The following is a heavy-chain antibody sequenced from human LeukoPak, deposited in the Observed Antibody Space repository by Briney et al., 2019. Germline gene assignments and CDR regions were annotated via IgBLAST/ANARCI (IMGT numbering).Heavy chain of an antibody. J-gene: IGHJ1*01. V-gene: IGHV4-34*01. Sequence: SETLSLTCAVYGGSFSGYYWSWIRQTPGKGLEWIGEIDHSGSTNYNPSLKSRVTISVDTSKNQFSLKLSSVTAADTAVYYCARGASYSSGWLPKYFQHWGQGTLVTVSS. CDR3: ARGASYSSGWLPKYFQH. CDR1: GGSFSGYY. CDR2: IDHSGST. D-gene: IGHD6-19*01.